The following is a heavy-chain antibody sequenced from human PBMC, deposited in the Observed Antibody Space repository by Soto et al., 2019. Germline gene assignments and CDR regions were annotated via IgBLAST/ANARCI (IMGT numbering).Heavy chain of an antibody. Sequence: EVQLAESGGGLVQPGGSLRLSCAASGFTFSDHYMDWVRQAPGKGLEWVGRARNKANSYITYYSASVKGRFTISRDDSKNSLYLQMNSLKTEDTAVYYCARGGYDFWSGYYSYWGQGTLVTVSS. V-gene: IGHV3-72*01. D-gene: IGHD3-3*01. CDR2: ARNKANSYIT. CDR3: ARGGYDFWSGYYSY. CDR1: GFTFSDHY. J-gene: IGHJ4*02.